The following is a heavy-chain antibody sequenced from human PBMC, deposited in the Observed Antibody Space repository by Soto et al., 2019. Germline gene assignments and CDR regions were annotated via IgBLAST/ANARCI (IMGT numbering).Heavy chain of an antibody. CDR3: AKDRSLVRGPMPY. V-gene: IGHV3-30*18. D-gene: IGHD3-10*01. CDR1: GFTFSSYG. Sequence: SCAASGFTFSSYGMHWVRQAPGKGLEWVAVISYDGSNKYYADSVKGRFTISRDNSKNTLYLQMNSLRAEDTAVYYCAKDRSLVRGPMPYWGQGTLVTVSS. CDR2: ISYDGSNK. J-gene: IGHJ4*02.